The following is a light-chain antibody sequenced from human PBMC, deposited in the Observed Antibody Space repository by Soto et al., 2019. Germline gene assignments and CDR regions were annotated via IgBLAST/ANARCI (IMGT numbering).Light chain of an antibody. Sequence: DIQMTQSPSSVSASVGDRVTITCRASQGISSWLARYQQKPGKAPNRPIYGASSLQSGVQSRFSGSGSGTAFTLTVSTLQPEDFATCYCHQSHSFPPPFGPGTEVDVK. CDR1: QGISSW. V-gene: IGKV1-12*01. CDR2: GAS. J-gene: IGKJ3*01. CDR3: HQSHSFPPP.